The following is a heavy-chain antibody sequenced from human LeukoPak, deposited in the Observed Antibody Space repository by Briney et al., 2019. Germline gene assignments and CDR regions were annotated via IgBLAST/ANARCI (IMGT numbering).Heavy chain of an antibody. V-gene: IGHV4-38-2*02. J-gene: IGHJ5*02. CDR1: GYSISSGYY. CDR3: ARSVVMVIPALFDP. D-gene: IGHD3-22*01. CDR2: SYHSGST. Sequence: SETLSLTCTVSGYSISSGYYWGWLRPPAGKGLECIGISYHSGSTYYNPSLKSRVTISGDTSKNQFSLKLSSVTAADTAVYYWARSVVMVIPALFDPWGEGTLVTVSS.